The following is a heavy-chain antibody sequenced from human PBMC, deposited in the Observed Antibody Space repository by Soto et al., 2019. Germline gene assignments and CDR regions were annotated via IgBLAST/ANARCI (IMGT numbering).Heavy chain of an antibody. CDR3: ARDRNWNYDY. V-gene: IGHV3-48*03. J-gene: IGHJ4*02. D-gene: IGHD1-7*01. Sequence: EVQLVESGGGLVQPGGSLRLSCAASGFTFSSYEMNWVRQAPGKGLEWVSYISSRGRTINYADSVKGRFTISRDNAKNSLYLQMNSLRAEDTAVYYCARDRNWNYDYWGQGTLVTVSS. CDR2: ISSRGRTI. CDR1: GFTFSSYE.